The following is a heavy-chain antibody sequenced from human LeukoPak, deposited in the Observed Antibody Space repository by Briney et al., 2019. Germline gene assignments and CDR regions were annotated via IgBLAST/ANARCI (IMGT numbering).Heavy chain of an antibody. D-gene: IGHD3-10*01. CDR2: INHSGST. CDR3: ARGLSYLRLHCYMDV. V-gene: IGHV4-34*01. J-gene: IGHJ6*03. Sequence: SETLSLTCTVYGGSFSGYYWSWIRQPPGKGLEWIGEINHSGSTNYNPSLKSRVTISVDTSKNQFSLKLSSVTAADTAVYYCARGLSYLRLHCYMDVWGKGTTVTVSS. CDR1: GGSFSGYY.